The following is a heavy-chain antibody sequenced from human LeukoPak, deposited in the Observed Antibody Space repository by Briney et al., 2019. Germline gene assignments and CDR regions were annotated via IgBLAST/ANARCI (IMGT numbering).Heavy chain of an antibody. J-gene: IGHJ3*02. V-gene: IGHV1-46*01. CDR2: INPSGGST. CDR1: GYTFTSYY. D-gene: IGHD2-2*01. CDR3: ARDLRERVPAAIGAFDI. Sequence: ASVMVSCKASGYTFTSYYMHWVRQAPGQGLEWMGIINPSGGSTSYAQKFQGRVTITADESTSTAYMELSSLRSEDTAVYYCARDLRERVPAAIGAFDIWGQGTMVTVSS.